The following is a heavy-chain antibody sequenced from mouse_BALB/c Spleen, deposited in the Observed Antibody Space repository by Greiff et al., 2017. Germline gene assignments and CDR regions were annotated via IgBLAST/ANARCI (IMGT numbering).Heavy chain of an antibody. Sequence: EVKLQESGGGLVQPGGSLRLSCATSGFTFTDYYMSWVRQPPGKALEWLGFIRNKANGYTTEYSASVKGRFTISRDNSQSILYLQMNTLRAEDSATYYCARDSRYDWFAYWGQGTLVTVSA. CDR3: ARDSRYDWFAY. D-gene: IGHD2-14*01. J-gene: IGHJ3*01. V-gene: IGHV7-3*02. CDR2: IRNKANGYTT. CDR1: GFTFTDYY.